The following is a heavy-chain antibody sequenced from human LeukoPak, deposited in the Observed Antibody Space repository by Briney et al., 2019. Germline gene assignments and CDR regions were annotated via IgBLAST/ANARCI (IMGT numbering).Heavy chain of an antibody. V-gene: IGHV1-18*01. CDR1: GYTFTSYG. D-gene: IGHD6-6*01. CDR3: ARGSAMAQKQLVRHFDS. J-gene: IGHJ4*02. Sequence: ASVKVSCKASGYTFTSYGISWVRQPPGQGLEWMRWIRAYNGNTKYAQKLQDRVTMTTDTSTTTAYMEVRSLTSDDTAVYYCARGSAMAQKQLVRHFDSWGQGTLVIVSS. CDR2: IRAYNGNT.